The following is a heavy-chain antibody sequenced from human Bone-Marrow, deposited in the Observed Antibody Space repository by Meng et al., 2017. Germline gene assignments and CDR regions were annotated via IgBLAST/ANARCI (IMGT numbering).Heavy chain of an antibody. CDR2: FYRGGDI. CDR3: VGADGYNFFDY. CDR1: GFTFSSYA. Sequence: GESLKISCAASGFTFSSYAMHWVRQAPGKGLEWVSVFYRGGDIYYADSVRGRFTISRDNSQNTLYLQMNSLRPADTAVYYCVGADGYNFFDYWGQGTLVTVSS. J-gene: IGHJ4*02. V-gene: IGHV3-66*02. D-gene: IGHD5-24*01.